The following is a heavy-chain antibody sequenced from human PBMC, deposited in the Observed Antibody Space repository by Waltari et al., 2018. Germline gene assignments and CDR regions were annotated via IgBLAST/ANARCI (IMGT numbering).Heavy chain of an antibody. CDR3: AKDHETYYYGSGSYLDY. Sequence: QVQLVESGGGVVQPGGSLRLSCAASGFTFSSYNMPWVRQAPGKGLEWVAFIRYDGSNKYYADSVKGRFTISIDNSKNTLYLQMNSLRAEDTAVYYCAKDHETYYYGSGSYLDYWGQGTLVTVSS. CDR1: GFTFSSYN. CDR2: IRYDGSNK. V-gene: IGHV3-30*02. J-gene: IGHJ4*02. D-gene: IGHD3-10*01.